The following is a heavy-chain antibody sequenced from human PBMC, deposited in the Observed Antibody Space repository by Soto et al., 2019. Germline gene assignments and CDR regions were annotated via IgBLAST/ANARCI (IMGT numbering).Heavy chain of an antibody. V-gene: IGHV3-23*01. J-gene: IGHJ4*02. CDR3: AKGQGYYYDSTGYSFDY. Sequence: PGGSLRLSCAASGFTVNNYAMSWVRQAPGKGLEWVSAVGGSTDSTYYAGSVRGRFTISRDTSKNTLSLQLNNLRAEDSAVYYCAKGQGYYYDSTGYSFDYWGQGTLVTVSS. CDR1: GFTVNNYA. CDR2: VGGSTDST. D-gene: IGHD3-22*01.